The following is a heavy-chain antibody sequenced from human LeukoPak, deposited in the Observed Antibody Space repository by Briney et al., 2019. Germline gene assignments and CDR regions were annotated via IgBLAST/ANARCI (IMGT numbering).Heavy chain of an antibody. CDR3: ARANSQSYYDSSGYYPFDY. Sequence: GGSLRLSCAASGFTFSSYWMSWVRQAPGKGLEWVSVIYSGGSTYYADSVKGRFTISRDNSKNTLYLQMNSLRAEDTAVYYCARANSQSYYDSSGYYPFDYWGQGTLVTVSS. J-gene: IGHJ4*02. D-gene: IGHD3-22*01. V-gene: IGHV3-66*01. CDR2: IYSGGST. CDR1: GFTFSSYW.